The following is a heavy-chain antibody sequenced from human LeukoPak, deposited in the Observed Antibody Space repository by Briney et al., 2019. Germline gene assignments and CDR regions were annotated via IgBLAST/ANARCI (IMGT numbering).Heavy chain of an antibody. CDR1: GFTFSSYW. J-gene: IGHJ4*02. D-gene: IGHD5-18*01. CDR2: IKQDGNEK. CDR3: ARDGASRYSYGLYYFDY. Sequence: GGSLRLSCAASGFTFSSYWMSWVRQAPGKGLEWVANIKQDGNEKYYVDSVKGRFTISRDNAKNSLYLQMNSLRAEDTAVYYCARDGASRYSYGLYYFDYWGQGTLVTVSS. V-gene: IGHV3-7*03.